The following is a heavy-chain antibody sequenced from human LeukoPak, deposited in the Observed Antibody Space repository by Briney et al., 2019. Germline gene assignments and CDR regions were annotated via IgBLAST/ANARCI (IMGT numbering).Heavy chain of an antibody. CDR1: GFTFSSYW. D-gene: IGHD2-2*01. J-gene: IGHJ3*02. CDR3: ARAGIVVVPAATYAFDI. V-gene: IGHV3-7*01. CDR2: IKQDGSEK. Sequence: PGGSLRLSCAASGFTFSSYWMSWVRQAPGKGLEWVANIKQDGSEKYYVDSGKGRFTISRDNAKNSLYLQMNSLRAEDTAVYYCARAGIVVVPAATYAFDIWAKGQWSPSLQ.